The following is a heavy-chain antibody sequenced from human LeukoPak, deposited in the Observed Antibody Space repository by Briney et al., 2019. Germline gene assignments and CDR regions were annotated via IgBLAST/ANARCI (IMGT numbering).Heavy chain of an antibody. Sequence: GGSLRLSCAASGFTFSSYAMHWVRQAPGKGLEWVALVSNDGGDKYYADSVKGRFTISRDNSKNTLYLQMNSLRGEDTAVYYCARDHSSGRYFDFWGQGTLVTVSS. CDR1: GFTFSSYA. D-gene: IGHD3-22*01. CDR2: VSNDGGDK. V-gene: IGHV3-30*03. J-gene: IGHJ4*02. CDR3: ARDHSSGRYFDF.